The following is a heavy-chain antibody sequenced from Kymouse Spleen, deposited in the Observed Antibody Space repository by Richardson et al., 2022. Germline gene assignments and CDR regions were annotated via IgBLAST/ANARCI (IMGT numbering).Heavy chain of an antibody. V-gene: IGHV3-15*01. Sequence: EVQLVESGGGLVKPGGSLRLSCAASGFTFSNAWMSWVRQAPGKGLEWVGRIKSKTDGGTTDYAAPVKGRFTISRDDSKNTLYLQMNSLKTEDTAVYYCTTASDGYYYYYGMDVWGQGTTVTVSS. J-gene: IGHJ6*02. CDR1: GFTFSNAW. D-gene: IGHD5-24*01. CDR2: IKSKTDGGTT. CDR3: TTASDGYYYYYGMDV.